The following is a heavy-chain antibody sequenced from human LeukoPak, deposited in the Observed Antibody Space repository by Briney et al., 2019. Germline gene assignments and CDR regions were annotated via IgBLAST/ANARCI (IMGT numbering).Heavy chain of an antibody. J-gene: IGHJ4*02. D-gene: IGHD5-18*01. Sequence: GGSLRLSCAASAFTFSSYAMSWVRQAPGKGLEWVSSISTSDGTTYYADSVKGRFTISRDNSKNTLYLQMNSLRAEDAAIYYCAKGRTGFSYGYGIDYWGQGTLVTVSS. CDR3: AKGRTGFSYGYGIDY. CDR2: ISTSDGTT. V-gene: IGHV3-23*01. CDR1: AFTFSSYA.